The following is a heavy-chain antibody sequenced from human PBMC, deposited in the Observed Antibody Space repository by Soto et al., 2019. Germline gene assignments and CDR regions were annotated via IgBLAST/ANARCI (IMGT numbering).Heavy chain of an antibody. CDR2: ISGSGGST. V-gene: IGHV3-23*01. D-gene: IGHD6-13*01. CDR1: GFTFSSYA. Sequence: EVQLLESGGGLVQPGGSLRLSCAAYGFTFSSYAMSWVRQAPGKGLEWVSAISGSGGSTYYADSVKGRFTISRDNSKNTLYLQMNSLRAEDTAVYYCAKKIAAAGTLGYMDVWGKGTTVTVSS. J-gene: IGHJ6*03. CDR3: AKKIAAAGTLGYMDV.